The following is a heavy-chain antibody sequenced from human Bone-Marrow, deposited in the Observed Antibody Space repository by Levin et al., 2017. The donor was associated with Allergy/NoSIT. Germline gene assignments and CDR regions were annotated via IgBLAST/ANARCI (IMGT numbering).Heavy chain of an antibody. J-gene: IGHJ4*02. Sequence: SVKVSCKASGGTFSSYAISWVRQAPGQGLEWMGGIIPIFGTANYAQKFQGRVTITADESTSTAYMELSSLRSEDTAVYYCAREMATISRTGPYYFDYWGQGTLVTVSS. D-gene: IGHD5-24*01. CDR3: AREMATISRTGPYYFDY. CDR2: IIPIFGTA. CDR1: GGTFSSYA. V-gene: IGHV1-69*13.